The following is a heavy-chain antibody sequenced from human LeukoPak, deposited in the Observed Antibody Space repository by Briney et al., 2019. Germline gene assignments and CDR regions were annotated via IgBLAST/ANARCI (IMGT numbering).Heavy chain of an antibody. V-gene: IGHV4-30-4*01. CDR3: ARTYFDLLLYPNWFDP. J-gene: IGHJ5*02. Sequence: SGTLSLTCTVSGGSISSGDYYWSWIRQPPGKGLEWIGYIYYSGSTYYNPSLKSRVTISVDTSKNQFSLKLSSVTAADTAVYYCARTYFDLLLYPNWFDPWGQGTLVTVSS. D-gene: IGHD3-9*01. CDR1: GGSISSGDYY. CDR2: IYYSGST.